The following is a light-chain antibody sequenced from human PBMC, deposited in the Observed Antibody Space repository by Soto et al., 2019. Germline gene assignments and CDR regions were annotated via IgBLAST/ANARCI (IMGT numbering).Light chain of an antibody. CDR1: QSINIY. CDR2: AAS. CDR3: HQSYRTPWT. V-gene: IGKV1-39*01. Sequence: DIQMTQSPSSLSASIGDRVTITCRASQSINIYLNWYQQRPGKAPTLLIYAASFLQSGVPSRFSGSASGSEGTEFTLTISSLQPEDFATYYCHQSYRTPWTFGQGTKVDIK. J-gene: IGKJ1*01.